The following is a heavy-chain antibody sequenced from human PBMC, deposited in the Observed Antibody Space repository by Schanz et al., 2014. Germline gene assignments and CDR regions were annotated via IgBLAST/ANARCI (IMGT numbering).Heavy chain of an antibody. D-gene: IGHD3-22*01. CDR1: GYTFTGYY. J-gene: IGHJ4*02. CDR3: AGAFDSSGYYFDY. Sequence: QVQLVQSGAEMKKPGASVKVSCKASGYTFTGYYMHWVRQAPGQGLEWMGWINPNSGTTNYAQKFQGRVTVTSDTSTSTVYMELSGLRSEDTAVYYCAGAFDSSGYYFDYWGQGTLVAVSS. V-gene: IGHV1-2*02. CDR2: INPNSGTT.